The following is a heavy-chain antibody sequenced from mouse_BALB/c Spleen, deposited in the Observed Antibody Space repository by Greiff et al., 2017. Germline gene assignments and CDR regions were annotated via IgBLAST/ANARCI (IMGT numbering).Heavy chain of an antibody. V-gene: IGHV5-17*02. CDR1: GFTFSSFG. CDR2: ISSGSSTI. CDR3: ASYAMDY. J-gene: IGHJ4*01. Sequence: EVNVVESGGGLVQPGGSRKLSCAASGFTFSSFGMHWVRQAPEKGLEWVAYISSGSSTIYYADTVKGRFTISRDNPKNTLFLQMTSLRSEDTAMYYCASYAMDYWGQGTSVTVSS.